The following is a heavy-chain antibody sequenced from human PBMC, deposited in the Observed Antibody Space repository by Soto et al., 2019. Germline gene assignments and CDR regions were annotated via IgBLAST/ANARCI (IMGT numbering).Heavy chain of an antibody. CDR2: ISAYNGNT. D-gene: IGHD6-19*01. V-gene: IGHV1-18*01. Sequence: GASVKVSCKASGYTFTSYGISWVRQAPGQGLEWMGWISAYNGNTNYAQKLQGRVTMTTDTSTSTAYMELRSLRSDDTAVYYCARSPSIAVAGTFYYYGMDVWGQGTTVTVSS. J-gene: IGHJ6*02. CDR3: ARSPSIAVAGTFYYYGMDV. CDR1: GYTFTSYG.